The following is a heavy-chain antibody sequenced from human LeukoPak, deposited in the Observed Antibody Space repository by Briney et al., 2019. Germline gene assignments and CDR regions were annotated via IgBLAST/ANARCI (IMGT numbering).Heavy chain of an antibody. D-gene: IGHD6-13*01. J-gene: IGHJ4*02. CDR1: GFTFDDYA. V-gene: IGHV3-9*01. CDR2: ISWNSGSI. CDR3: AKSRIAAAGTFDY. Sequence: GRSLRLSCAASGFTFDDYAMPWVRQAPGKGLEWVSGISWNSGSIGYADSVKGRFTISRDNAKNSLYLQVNSLRAEDTALYYCAKSRIAAAGTFDYWGQGTLVTVSS.